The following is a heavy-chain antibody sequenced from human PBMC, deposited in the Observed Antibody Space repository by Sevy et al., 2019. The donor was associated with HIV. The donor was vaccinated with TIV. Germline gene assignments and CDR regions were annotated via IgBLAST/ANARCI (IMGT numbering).Heavy chain of an antibody. CDR3: AKDRAAAHFDI. Sequence: GGSLRLSCAASGFTFSNYAMSWVRQAPGKGLEWVSAISGSGGSTYYADSVKGRFTISRDNSKNTLYLQMNSLRVDDTAVYYCAKDRAAAHFDIWGQGTMVTVSS. J-gene: IGHJ3*02. D-gene: IGHD6-25*01. V-gene: IGHV3-23*01. CDR1: GFTFSNYA. CDR2: ISGSGGST.